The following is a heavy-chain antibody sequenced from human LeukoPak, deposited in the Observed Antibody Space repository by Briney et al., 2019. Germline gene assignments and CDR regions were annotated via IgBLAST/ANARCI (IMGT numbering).Heavy chain of an antibody. D-gene: IGHD6-19*01. Sequence: PGGSLRLSCAASGFTFSSYWMSWVRQAPGKGLEWVANIKQDGSEKYYVDSVKGRFTISRDNAKNSLYLQMNSLRAEDTAVYYCARDFQSPYSSGWYIFDAFDIWGQGTMVTVSS. CDR2: IKQDGSEK. J-gene: IGHJ3*02. V-gene: IGHV3-7*01. CDR1: GFTFSSYW. CDR3: ARDFQSPYSSGWYIFDAFDI.